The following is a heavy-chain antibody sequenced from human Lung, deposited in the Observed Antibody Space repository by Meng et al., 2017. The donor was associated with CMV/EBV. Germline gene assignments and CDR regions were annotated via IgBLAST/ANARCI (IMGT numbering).Heavy chain of an antibody. CDR1: GFTFSSYA. CDR3: ARVRLAELLRAGFDD. J-gene: IGHJ4*01. D-gene: IGHD1-26*01. Sequence: GGSLRLSCAASGFTFSSYAMHWVRQAPGKGLEWVAVISYDGSNKYYADSVKGRFTISRDNSKSTLYLQMNSLRAEDTAVYYCARVRLAELLRAGFDDWGQGNXVNVSS. CDR2: ISYDGSNK. V-gene: IGHV3-30*04.